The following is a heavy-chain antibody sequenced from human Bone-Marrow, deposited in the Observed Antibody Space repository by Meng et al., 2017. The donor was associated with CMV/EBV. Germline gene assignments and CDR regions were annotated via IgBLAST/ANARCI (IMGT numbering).Heavy chain of an antibody. CDR2: FDPEDGET. CDR3: ATAWGLGGFDP. J-gene: IGHJ5*02. Sequence: ASVKGSCEVSGYTLTELSMHWVRQAPGKGLEWMGGFDPEDGETIYAQKFQGRVTMTEDTSTDTAYMELRSLRSEDTAVYYCATAWGLGGFDPWGQGTLVTVSS. V-gene: IGHV1-24*01. D-gene: IGHD3-16*01. CDR1: GYTLTELS.